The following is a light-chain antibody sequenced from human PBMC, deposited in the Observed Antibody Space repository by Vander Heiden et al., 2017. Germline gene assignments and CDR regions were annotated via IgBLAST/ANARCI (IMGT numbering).Light chain of an antibody. CDR3: QSYDSSLSGVV. Sequence: QSVLTQPPSVSGAPGQRVTISCTGSSSNIGAGYDVHWYQQLPGTAPKRLIYGNSNRPSGVPDRFSGSKSGTSASLAITGLQAEDEADYYCQSYDSSLSGVVFGGGTKLTGL. J-gene: IGLJ2*01. CDR1: SSNIGAGYD. V-gene: IGLV1-40*01. CDR2: GNS.